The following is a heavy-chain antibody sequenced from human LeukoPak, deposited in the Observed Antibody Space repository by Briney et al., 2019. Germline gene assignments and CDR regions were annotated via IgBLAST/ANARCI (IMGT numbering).Heavy chain of an antibody. CDR1: AFTFSRHW. CDR2: IKTDGTNT. D-gene: IGHD5-24*01. J-gene: IGHJ4*02. V-gene: IGHV3-74*01. CDR3: GGSEDGYSDY. Sequence: GGSLRLSCAASAFTFSRHWMHWVRQAPGKGLEWVSRIKTDGTNTIYADFVEGRFTISRDNARNTLYLQMSSLRAGDTAVYYCGGSEDGYSDYWGQGTLVTVSS.